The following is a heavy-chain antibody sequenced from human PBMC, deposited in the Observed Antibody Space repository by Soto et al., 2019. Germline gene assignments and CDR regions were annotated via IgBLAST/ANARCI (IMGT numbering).Heavy chain of an antibody. CDR2: ISYDGSNK. D-gene: IGHD3-10*01. CDR1: GFTFSSYG. V-gene: IGHV3-30*18. J-gene: IGHJ5*02. Sequence: GGSLRLSCAASGFTFSSYGMHWVRQAPGKGLEWVAVISYDGSNKYYADSVKGRFTISRDNSKNTLYLQMNSLRAEDTAVYYCAKDVLWFGELSNWFDPWGQGTLVTVSS. CDR3: AKDVLWFGELSNWFDP.